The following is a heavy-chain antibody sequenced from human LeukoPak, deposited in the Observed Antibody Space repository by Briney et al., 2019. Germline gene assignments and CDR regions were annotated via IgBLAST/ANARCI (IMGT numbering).Heavy chain of an antibody. Sequence: ASVKVSCKASGYTFTSYGISWVRQAPGQGLEWRGWISAYNGSTNYAQKLQGRVTMTTDTSTSTAYMELRSLRSDDTAVYYCARDVLWFGELSDGMDVWGQGTTVTVSS. D-gene: IGHD3-10*01. CDR3: ARDVLWFGELSDGMDV. J-gene: IGHJ6*02. CDR1: GYTFTSYG. V-gene: IGHV1-18*01. CDR2: ISAYNGST.